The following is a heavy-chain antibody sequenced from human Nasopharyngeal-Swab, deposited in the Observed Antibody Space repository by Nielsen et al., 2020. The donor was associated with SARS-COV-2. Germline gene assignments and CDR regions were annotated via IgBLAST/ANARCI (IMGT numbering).Heavy chain of an antibody. Sequence: PGKGLEWIGNIHYSENTNYNPSPKSRVTMSVDTSTDQFSLKLRSVTAADTAVYYCARDRGYSYGDPLSYFDYWGQGTLVTVSS. V-gene: IGHV4-59*13. CDR3: ARDRGYSYGDPLSYFDY. CDR2: IHYSENT. J-gene: IGHJ4*02. D-gene: IGHD5-18*01.